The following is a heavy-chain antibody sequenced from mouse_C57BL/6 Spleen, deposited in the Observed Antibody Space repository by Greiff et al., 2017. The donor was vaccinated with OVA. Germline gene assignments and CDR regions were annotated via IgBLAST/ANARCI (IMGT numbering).Heavy chain of an antibody. CDR3: ARGLLPYYFDY. J-gene: IGHJ2*01. CDR1: GYTFTDYY. Sequence: EVQLQQSGPVLVKPGASVKMSCKASGYTFTDYYMNWVKQSHGKSLEWIGVINPYNGGTSYNQKFKGKATLTVDKSSSTAYMELNSLTSEDSAVYYCARGLLPYYFDYWGQGTTLTVSS. D-gene: IGHD6-1*01. V-gene: IGHV1-19*01. CDR2: INPYNGGT.